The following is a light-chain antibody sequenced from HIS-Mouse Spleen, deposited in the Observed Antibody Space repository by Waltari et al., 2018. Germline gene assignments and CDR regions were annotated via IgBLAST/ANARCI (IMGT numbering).Light chain of an antibody. V-gene: IGLV3-19*01. J-gene: IGLJ3*02. CDR3: YSTDSSGNHNWV. CDR1: SLRSYY. Sequence: SSELTQDPAVSVALGQTVRITCQGDSLRSYYARWYQQKPGQAPVLVIYEDSKRPSGIPERFSGSSSGTMATLTISGAQVEDEADYYCYSTDSSGNHNWVFGGGTKLTVL. CDR2: EDS.